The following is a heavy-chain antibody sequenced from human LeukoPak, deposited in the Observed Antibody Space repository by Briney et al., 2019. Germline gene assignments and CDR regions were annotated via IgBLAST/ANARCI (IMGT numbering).Heavy chain of an antibody. CDR3: NIPNGDHSGY. CDR2: IRNKANSHAT. CDR1: GLTLRASA. V-gene: IGHV3-73*01. Sequence: GGSLKLSCAASGLTLRASAMRWVRQASGKGLEWVGRIRNKANSHATTYAASVKGRFAIYRAYTKNTAFLRRKSLKTEAAAVFYCNIPNGDHSGYWGQGTLVTVSS. D-gene: IGHD4-17*01. J-gene: IGHJ4*02.